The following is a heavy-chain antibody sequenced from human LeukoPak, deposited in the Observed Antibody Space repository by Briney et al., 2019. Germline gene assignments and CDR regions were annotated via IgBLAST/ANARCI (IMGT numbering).Heavy chain of an antibody. V-gene: IGHV5-10-1*01. J-gene: IGHJ6*02. CDR3: AIKYYYYYGMDV. Sequence: GEPLKISGKGPGYSFTSLWISWVRQMPGKGLEGIGRIDPSDSYTNYSPSFRGHVTISADKSISTAYLQWSRLKASDTAMYYCAIKYYYYYGMDVWGQGTTVTVSS. CDR1: GYSFTSLW. CDR2: IDPSDSYT.